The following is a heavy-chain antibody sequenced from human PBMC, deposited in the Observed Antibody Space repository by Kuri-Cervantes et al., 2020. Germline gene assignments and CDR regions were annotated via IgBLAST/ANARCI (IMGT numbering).Heavy chain of an antibody. D-gene: IGHD5-18*01. V-gene: IGHV3-23*01. Sequence: GGSLRLSCAASGFTFSSYAMSWVRQAPGKGLEWVSAISGSGGSTHYADSVQGRFTISRENSKNTLYLQMNSLRAADTAVYYCSRDWYSYGYESPFDYWGQGTLVTVSS. CDR1: GFTFSSYA. J-gene: IGHJ4*02. CDR3: SRDWYSYGYESPFDY. CDR2: ISGSGGST.